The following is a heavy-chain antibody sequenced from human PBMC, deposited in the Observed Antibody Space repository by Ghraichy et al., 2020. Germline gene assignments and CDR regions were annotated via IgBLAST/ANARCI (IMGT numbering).Heavy chain of an antibody. D-gene: IGHD2-15*01. CDR3: ARFLPSDRSGGSCYDY. J-gene: IGHJ4*02. Sequence: ASVKVSCKASGYTFTSHVISWVRQAPGQGLEWMGWISAYNGNTNYAQKLQGRVTMTTDTSTSTAYMELRSLRSDDTAVYYCARFLPSDRSGGSCYDYWGQGTLVTVSS. CDR1: GYTFTSHV. CDR2: ISAYNGNT. V-gene: IGHV1-18*04.